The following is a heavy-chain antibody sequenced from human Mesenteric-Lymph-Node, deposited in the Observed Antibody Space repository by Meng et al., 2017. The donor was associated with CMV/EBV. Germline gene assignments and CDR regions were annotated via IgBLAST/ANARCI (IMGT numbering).Heavy chain of an antibody. CDR2: INHSGSS. Sequence: SETLSLTCAVYGGSFSDYFWTWIRQPPGKGLQWVGEINHSGSSNYNPSLRHRVTISVDTSKNQFSLTLTSVTAADTATYYCARSGAVAGEGWFDPWGQGTLVTVSS. J-gene: IGHJ5*02. D-gene: IGHD6-19*01. CDR3: ARSGAVAGEGWFDP. V-gene: IGHV4-34*01. CDR1: GGSFSDYF.